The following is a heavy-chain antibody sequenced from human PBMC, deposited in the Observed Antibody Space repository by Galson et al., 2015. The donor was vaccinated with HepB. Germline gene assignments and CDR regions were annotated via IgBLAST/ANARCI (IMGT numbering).Heavy chain of an antibody. V-gene: IGHV1-69*13. J-gene: IGHJ4*02. CDR2: IIPLFGSG. CDR1: GGTFSGHT. Sequence: SVKVSCKASGGTFSGHTINWVRQAPGQGLEWMGGIIPLFGSGNYAQKFQGRVTITADESKSTTYMELSSLRSEDTAVYYCARQYDTSGYYAYWGQGTLVTVSS. CDR3: ARQYDTSGYYAY. D-gene: IGHD3-22*01.